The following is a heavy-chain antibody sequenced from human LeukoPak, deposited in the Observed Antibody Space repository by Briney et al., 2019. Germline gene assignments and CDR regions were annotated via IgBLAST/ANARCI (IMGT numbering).Heavy chain of an antibody. V-gene: IGHV4-59*01. Sequence: SETLSLTCSVSCCSITSYYWSWIRQPPGKGLEWIGYIYYTGRTKYNASLESRVTISVDTSNNQFSLRLHSVTPAATAIYYCARRAAGAWATSDSWGQGPLVTVS. CDR2: IYYTGRT. CDR3: ARRAAGAWATSDS. CDR1: CCSITSYY. D-gene: IGHD7-27*01. J-gene: IGHJ4*02.